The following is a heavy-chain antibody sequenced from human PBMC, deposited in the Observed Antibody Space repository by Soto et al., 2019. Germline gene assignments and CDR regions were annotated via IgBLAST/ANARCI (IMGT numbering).Heavy chain of an antibody. CDR3: ARDTSLYGDFDF. J-gene: IGHJ4*02. CDR1: GYTFTSYY. D-gene: IGHD4-17*01. CDR2: INPSGGST. Sequence: ASVKVSCKASGYTFTSYYMHWVRQAPGQGLEWMGIINPSGGSTSYAQKFQGRVTMTRDTSTSTVYMELSSLTPEDTAMYYCARDTSLYGDFDFWGQGTRVTVSS. V-gene: IGHV1-46*01.